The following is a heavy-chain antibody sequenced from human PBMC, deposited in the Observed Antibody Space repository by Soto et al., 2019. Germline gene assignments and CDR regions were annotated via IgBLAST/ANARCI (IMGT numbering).Heavy chain of an antibody. CDR3: ARGGGTILAPLX. CDR1: GYTFTGYF. Sequence: ASVKVSCKASGYTFTGYFIHWVRQPPGQGREWVGYINPNSGAAKYAPRFQGRDTMTSDTSIRTAYMDLSNLRSDDTAVYYCARGGGTILAPLXWGPGPLVTV. V-gene: IGHV1-2*02. J-gene: IGHJ5*02. D-gene: IGHD3-3*01. CDR2: INPNSGAA.